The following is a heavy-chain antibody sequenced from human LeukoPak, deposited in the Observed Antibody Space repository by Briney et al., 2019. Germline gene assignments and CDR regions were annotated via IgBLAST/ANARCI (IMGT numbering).Heavy chain of an antibody. CDR1: GYSISSGYY. CDR3: ARAPIVLMVYSSPNYFDY. Sequence: SETLSLTXAVSGYSISSGYYWGWIRQPPGKGLEWIGSIYHSGSTYYNPSLKSRVTISVDTSKNQFSLKLSSVTAADTAVYYCARAPIVLMVYSSPNYFDYWGQGTLVTVSS. CDR2: IYHSGST. D-gene: IGHD2-8*01. V-gene: IGHV4-38-2*01. J-gene: IGHJ4*02.